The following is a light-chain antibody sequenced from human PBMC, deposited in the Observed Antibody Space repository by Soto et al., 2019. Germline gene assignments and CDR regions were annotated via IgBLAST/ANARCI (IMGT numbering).Light chain of an antibody. Sequence: QSALTQPASVSGSPGQSITISCTGTSSDVGGYNYVSWYQQHPGKAPKLMIYDVSNRLSGVSNRFSGSKSGNTASLTISGLQAEDEADYYCSVYTSSSTPLFGGGTKVTV. CDR1: SSDVGGYNY. J-gene: IGLJ2*01. V-gene: IGLV2-14*01. CDR3: SVYTSSSTPL. CDR2: DVS.